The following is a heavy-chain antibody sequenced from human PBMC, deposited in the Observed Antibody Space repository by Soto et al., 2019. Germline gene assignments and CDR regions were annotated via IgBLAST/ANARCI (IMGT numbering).Heavy chain of an antibody. CDR3: AKDINIYGYITPNDY. CDR1: GFTFISYA. CDR2: ISGSGGNT. D-gene: IGHD5-18*01. J-gene: IGHJ4*02. V-gene: IGHV3-23*01. Sequence: PGGSLRLSCASSGFTFISYAMTWVRQAPGKGLEWVSAISGSGGNTYYADSVKGRFTISRDNSKNTLYLQMNSLRAEDTAVYYCAKDINIYGYITPNDYWGQGTLVTVSS.